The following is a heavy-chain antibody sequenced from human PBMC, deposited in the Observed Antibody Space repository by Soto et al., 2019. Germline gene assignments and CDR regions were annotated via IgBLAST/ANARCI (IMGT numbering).Heavy chain of an antibody. Sequence: GGSLRLSCAASGFTFSSYSMNWVRQAPGKGLEWVSYISSSSSTIYYADSVKGRFTISRDNAKNSLYLQMNSLRDEDAAVYYGARGGGESGVVGATDFDYWGQGTLVTVSS. CDR3: ARGGGESGVVGATDFDY. CDR1: GFTFSSYS. J-gene: IGHJ4*02. V-gene: IGHV3-48*02. D-gene: IGHD1-26*01. CDR2: ISSSSSTI.